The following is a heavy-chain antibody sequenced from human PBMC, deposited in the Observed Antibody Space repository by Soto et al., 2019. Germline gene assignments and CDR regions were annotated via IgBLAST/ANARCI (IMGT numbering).Heavy chain of an antibody. J-gene: IGHJ4*02. V-gene: IGHV1-18*01. CDR2: ISAYNGNT. CDR3: SRSGPTAGY. Sequence: QVQLVQSGAEVKKPGASVKVSCKASGYTFTSYAISWVRQAPGQGLEWMGWISAYNGNTNYAQKLQGRDTMTTDTSTTTPYMDLRSPKSDDTAVYYSSRSGPTAGYWGQRTLVHVSS. CDR1: GYTFTSYA. D-gene: IGHD3-10*01.